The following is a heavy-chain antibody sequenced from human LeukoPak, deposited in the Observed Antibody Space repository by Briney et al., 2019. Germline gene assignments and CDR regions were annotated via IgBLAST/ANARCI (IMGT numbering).Heavy chain of an antibody. CDR2: IKQDGSEK. CDR3: AREIITMIVYNWFDP. V-gene: IGHV3-7*01. J-gene: IGHJ5*02. Sequence: GGSLRLSCAASGFTFSSYWMSWVRQAPGKGLEWVANIKQDGSEKYYVDSVKGRFTISRDNAKNSLYLQMNSLRAEDTAVYYCAREIITMIVYNWFDPWGQGTLVTVSS. D-gene: IGHD3-22*01. CDR1: GFTFSSYW.